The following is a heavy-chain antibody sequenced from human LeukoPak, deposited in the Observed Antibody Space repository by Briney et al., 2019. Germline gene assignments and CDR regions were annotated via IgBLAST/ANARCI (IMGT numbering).Heavy chain of an antibody. V-gene: IGHV3-33*08. J-gene: IGHJ3*02. CDR1: GFTFSSYG. CDR3: ARDRRAGYYYDSSGYSDAFDI. CDR2: IWYGGSNK. Sequence: QPGGSLRLSCAASGFTFSSYGMHWVRQAPGKGLEWVAVIWYGGSNKYYADSVKGRFTISRDNSKNTLYLQMNSLRAEDTAVYYCARDRRAGYYYDSSGYSDAFDIWGQGTMVTVSS. D-gene: IGHD3-22*01.